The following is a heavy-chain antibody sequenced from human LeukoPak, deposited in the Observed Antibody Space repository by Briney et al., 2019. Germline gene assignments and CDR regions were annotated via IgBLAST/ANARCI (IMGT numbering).Heavy chain of an antibody. D-gene: IGHD6-13*01. V-gene: IGHV3-9*01. CDR3: AKDKRAGIAAAGYFQH. Sequence: QPGGSLRLSCAASGFTFSSYAMHWVRQAPGKGLEWVSGIIWNSGSIGYADSVKGRFTISRDNAKNSLYLQMNSLRAEDTALYYCAKDKRAGIAAAGYFQHWGQGTLVTVSS. CDR1: GFTFSSYA. J-gene: IGHJ1*01. CDR2: IIWNSGSI.